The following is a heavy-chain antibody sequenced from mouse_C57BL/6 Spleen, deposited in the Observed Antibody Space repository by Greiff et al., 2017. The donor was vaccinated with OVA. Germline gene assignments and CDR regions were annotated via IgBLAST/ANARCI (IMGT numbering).Heavy chain of an antibody. CDR2: IDPSDSYT. V-gene: IGHV1-50*01. Sequence: VKLQQPGAELVKPGASVKLSCKASGYTFTSYWMQWVKQRPGQGLEWIGEIDPSDSYTNYNQKFKGKATLTVDTSSSTAYMQLSSLTSEDSAVYYCARKDYGYDGAWFAYWGQGTLVTVSA. J-gene: IGHJ3*01. CDR3: ARKDYGYDGAWFAY. D-gene: IGHD2-2*01. CDR1: GYTFTSYW.